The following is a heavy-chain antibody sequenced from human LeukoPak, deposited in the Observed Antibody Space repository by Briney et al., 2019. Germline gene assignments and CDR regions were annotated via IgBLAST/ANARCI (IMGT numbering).Heavy chain of an antibody. D-gene: IGHD4-17*01. Sequence: SETLSLTCSVSGDSHNRSPHYWGWLRQPPGTGPEWVGSVYYTGSTSYSASLKSRVTISVNTSKNQFSLQLRSVTAADTAVYFCAIPGGEYVMYWFFDLWGRGTLVTVSS. CDR2: VYYTGST. V-gene: IGHV4-39*01. CDR3: AIPGGEYVMYWFFDL. CDR1: GDSHNRSPHY. J-gene: IGHJ2*01.